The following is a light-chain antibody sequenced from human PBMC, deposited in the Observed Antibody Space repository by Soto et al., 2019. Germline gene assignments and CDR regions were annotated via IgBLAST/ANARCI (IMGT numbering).Light chain of an antibody. CDR3: EAWDDSLSGHV. CDR1: RSNIGNNY. J-gene: IGLJ1*01. CDR2: RNT. Sequence: QSVLTQPPSASGTPGQTVTISCSGSRSNIGNNYVCWYQQLPGAAPKLLIYRNTQRPSGVPDRFSDSKSGTAASLAISGLRSEDEADYFCEAWDDSLSGHVFGTGTKLTVL. V-gene: IGLV1-47*01.